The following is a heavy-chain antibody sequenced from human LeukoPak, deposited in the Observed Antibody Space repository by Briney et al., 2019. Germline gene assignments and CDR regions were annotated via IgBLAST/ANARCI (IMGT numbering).Heavy chain of an antibody. Sequence: GGSLRLSCAASGFTFSSYSMNWVRQAPGKGLEWVSSISSSSSYIYYADSVKGRFTISRDNAKNSLYLQMNSLRAEDTAVYYCARDRVEVPAAQHYYYYYGMDAWGQGTTVTVSS. D-gene: IGHD2-2*01. J-gene: IGHJ6*02. CDR1: GFTFSSYS. CDR3: ARDRVEVPAAQHYYYYYGMDA. CDR2: ISSSSSYI. V-gene: IGHV3-21*01.